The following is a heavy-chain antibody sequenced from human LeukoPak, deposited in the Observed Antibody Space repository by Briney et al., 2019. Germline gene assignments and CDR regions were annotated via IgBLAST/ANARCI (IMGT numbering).Heavy chain of an antibody. V-gene: IGHV4-39*07. D-gene: IGHD2-2*01. J-gene: IGHJ4*02. CDR3: ASYFLNCSSTSCYVLQNVPFDY. Sequence: SETLSLTCTVSGGSISSSGYYWAWIRQPPGKGLEWIGEINHSGSTNYNPSLKSRVTISVDTSKNQFSLKLSSVTAADTAVYYCASYFLNCSSTSCYVLQNVPFDYWGQGTLVTVSS. CDR2: INHSGST. CDR1: GGSISSSGYY.